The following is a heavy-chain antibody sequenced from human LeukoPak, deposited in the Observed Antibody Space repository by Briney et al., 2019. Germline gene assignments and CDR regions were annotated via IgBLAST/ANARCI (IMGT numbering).Heavy chain of an antibody. Sequence: GGSLRLSCAASGFSFGHFAMHWVRQAPGKGLEWVALISDDGTKKYYADSVKGRFTISRDTSKNTLYLQMNSLRAEDTAVYYCASTYCGGDCPDAFDIWGQGTMVTVSS. D-gene: IGHD2-21*02. CDR1: GFSFGHFA. CDR3: ASTYCGGDCPDAFDI. J-gene: IGHJ3*02. CDR2: ISDDGTKK. V-gene: IGHV3-30*14.